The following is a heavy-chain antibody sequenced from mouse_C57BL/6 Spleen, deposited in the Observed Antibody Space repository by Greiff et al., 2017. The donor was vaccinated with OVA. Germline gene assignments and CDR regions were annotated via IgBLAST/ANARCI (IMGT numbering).Heavy chain of an antibody. CDR2: IYPGDGDT. Sequence: VQRVESGPELVKPGASVKISCKASGYAFSSSWMNWVKQRPGKGLEWIGRIYPGDGDTNYNGKFKGKATLTADKSSSTAYMQLSSLTSEDSAVYFCAREGYGWFAYWGQGTLVTVSA. J-gene: IGHJ3*01. V-gene: IGHV1-82*01. CDR1: GYAFSSSW. D-gene: IGHD2-2*01. CDR3: AREGYGWFAY.